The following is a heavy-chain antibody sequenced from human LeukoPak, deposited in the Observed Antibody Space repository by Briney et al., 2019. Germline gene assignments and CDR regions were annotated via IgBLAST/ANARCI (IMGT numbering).Heavy chain of an antibody. V-gene: IGHV3-23*01. J-gene: IGHJ4*02. CDR2: ISGSGGST. Sequence: GGSLRLSCAASGFTFSSYAMSWVRQAPGKGLEWVSAISGSGGSTYYADSVKGRFTISRDNAKNSLYLQMNSLRAEDTAVYYCARDNKDYYGSGSYLLDYWGQGTLVTVSS. CDR1: GFTFSSYA. D-gene: IGHD3-10*01. CDR3: ARDNKDYYGSGSYLLDY.